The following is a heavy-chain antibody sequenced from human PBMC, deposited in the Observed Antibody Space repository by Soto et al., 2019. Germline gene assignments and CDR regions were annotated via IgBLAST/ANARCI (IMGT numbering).Heavy chain of an antibody. V-gene: IGHV3-9*01. CDR3: VKDESINWYSGHFRH. D-gene: IGHD6-13*01. J-gene: IGHJ1*01. CDR2: INWNSGSI. CDR1: GFTFDDYA. Sequence: GGSLRLSCAASGFTFDDYAMHWVRQVPGKGLEWVSGINWNSGSIGYGDSVEGRFAISRDNAKNSLHLQMNSLSAEDTAFYYCVKDESINWYSGHFRHWGQGTLVTVSS.